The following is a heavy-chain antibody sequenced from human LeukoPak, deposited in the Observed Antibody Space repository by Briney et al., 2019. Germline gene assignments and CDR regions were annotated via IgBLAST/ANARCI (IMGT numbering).Heavy chain of an antibody. CDR3: ARRVPHFAWYYYYMNV. Sequence: SETLSLTCAVYGGSFSGYYWSWIRQPPGKGLEWIGEINHSGSTNYNPSLKSRVTISVDTSKNQFSLKLSSVTAADTAVYYCARRVPHFAWYYYYMNVWGKGTTVTVSS. CDR2: INHSGST. J-gene: IGHJ6*03. CDR1: GGSFSGYY. V-gene: IGHV4-34*01. D-gene: IGHD3-3*02.